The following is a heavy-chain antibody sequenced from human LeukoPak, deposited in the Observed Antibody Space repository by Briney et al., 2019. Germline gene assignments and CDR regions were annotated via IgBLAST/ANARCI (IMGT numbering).Heavy chain of an antibody. Sequence: SGPVLVKPTETLTLTCTVSGFSLSNARMGVSWIRQPPGKALEWLAHIFSNDKKSYSTSLKSRLTISKDTSKSQVVLTMTNMDPVDTATYYCARTHSDCSSTSCSSFDYWGQGTLVTVSS. D-gene: IGHD2-2*01. CDR2: IFSNDKK. J-gene: IGHJ4*02. CDR1: GFSLSNARMG. V-gene: IGHV2-26*01. CDR3: ARTHSDCSSTSCSSFDY.